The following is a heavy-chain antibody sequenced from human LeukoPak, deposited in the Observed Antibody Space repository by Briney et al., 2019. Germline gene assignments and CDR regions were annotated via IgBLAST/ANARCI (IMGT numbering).Heavy chain of an antibody. J-gene: IGHJ4*02. D-gene: IGHD2-15*01. CDR2: INTNTGIP. Sequence: GASVKVSCKASGYSFTTYVMNWVRQAPGQGLEWMGWINTNTGIPTYAQGFTGRFVFSMDTSVSTAYLQISSLKAEDTAVYYCARMKCRGGSCYSNYWGQGTLVTVSS. V-gene: IGHV7-4-1*02. CDR3: ARMKCRGGSCYSNY. CDR1: GYSFTTYV.